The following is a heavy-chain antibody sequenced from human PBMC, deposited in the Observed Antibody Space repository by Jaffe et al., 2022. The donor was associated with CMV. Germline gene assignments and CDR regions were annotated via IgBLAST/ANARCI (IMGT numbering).Heavy chain of an antibody. CDR3: ARDRYFDSSSYAHDAFDI. Sequence: EVQLVESGGGLVKPGGSLRLSCVASGFSFSSYTINWVRQAPGKGLEWVSSVSSRTRYSYYADSVKGRFTISRDNAKDSLYLQMNSLRAEDTAVYYCARDRYFDSSSYAHDAFDIWGQGTMVTVSS. CDR2: VSSRTRYS. CDR1: GFSFSSYT. D-gene: IGHD3-22*01. J-gene: IGHJ3*02. V-gene: IGHV3-21*01.